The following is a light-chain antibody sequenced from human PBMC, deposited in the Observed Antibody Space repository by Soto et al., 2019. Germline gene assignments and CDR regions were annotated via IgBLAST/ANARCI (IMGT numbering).Light chain of an antibody. J-gene: IGKJ1*01. CDR2: DVS. Sequence: DIQMTQSPSTLSASVGDRVTITCRASQSISSWLAWYQQKPGKAPKLLIYDVSSLESGVPSRFSGSGSETEFTLTISSLQPDDVATYYCQQYNSFWTFGQGTKVEIK. V-gene: IGKV1-5*01. CDR1: QSISSW. CDR3: QQYNSFWT.